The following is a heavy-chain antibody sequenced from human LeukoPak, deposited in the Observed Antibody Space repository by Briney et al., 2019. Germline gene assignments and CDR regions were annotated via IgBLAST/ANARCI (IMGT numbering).Heavy chain of an antibody. CDR2: IKQDGSEK. CDR3: ARIGYSSSSFDY. Sequence: GGSLRLSCAASGFTFSNYWMSWVRQAPGKGLEWVGNIKQDGSEKDYVDSLKGRFTISRDNAKNSVSLQMNSLRVEDTAVYYCARIGYSSSSFDYWGQETLVTVSS. CDR1: GFTFSNYW. D-gene: IGHD6-13*01. J-gene: IGHJ4*02. V-gene: IGHV3-7*01.